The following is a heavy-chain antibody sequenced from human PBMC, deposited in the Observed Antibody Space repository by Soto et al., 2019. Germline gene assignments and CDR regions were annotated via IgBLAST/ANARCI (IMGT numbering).Heavy chain of an antibody. CDR3: ARSQIAAAITNSYYYYGMDV. CDR1: GFTFSSYS. Sequence: PVGSLRLSCAASGFTFSSYSMNLFRQAPGKGLEWVSSISSSSSYIYYADSVKGRFTISRDNAKNSLYLQMNSLRAEDTAVYYCARSQIAAAITNSYYYYGMDVWGQGTTVTVSS. CDR2: ISSSSSYI. J-gene: IGHJ6*02. D-gene: IGHD6-13*01. V-gene: IGHV3-21*01.